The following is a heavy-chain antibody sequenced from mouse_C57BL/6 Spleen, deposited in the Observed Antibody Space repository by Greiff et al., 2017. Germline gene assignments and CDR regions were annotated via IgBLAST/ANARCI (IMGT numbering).Heavy chain of an antibody. CDR2: ISDGGSYT. D-gene: IGHD2-3*01. CDR1: GFTFSSYA. CDR3: ARGGYYEYWYFDV. Sequence: EVQRVESGGGLVKPGGSLKLSCAASGFTFSSYAMSWVRQTPEKRLEWVATISDGGSYTYYPDNVKGRFTISRDNAKNNLYLQMSHLKSEDTAMYYCARGGYYEYWYFDVWGTGTTVTVSS. J-gene: IGHJ1*03. V-gene: IGHV5-4*01.